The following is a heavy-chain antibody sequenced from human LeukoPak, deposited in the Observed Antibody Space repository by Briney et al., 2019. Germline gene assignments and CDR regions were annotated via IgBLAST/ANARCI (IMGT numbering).Heavy chain of an antibody. CDR2: IKTKTDGVTT. D-gene: IGHD4-17*01. J-gene: IGHJ4*02. CDR1: GFSFSYAW. Sequence: GGSLRLSCAASGFSFSYAWMSWVRQAPARGLEWVGRIKTKTDGVTTDYAAPVKGRFTISRDDSKSTLYLQMNSLKTEDTAVYYCTTKTAMTASGVDYWGQGTLVTVSS. V-gene: IGHV3-15*01. CDR3: TTKTAMTASGVDY.